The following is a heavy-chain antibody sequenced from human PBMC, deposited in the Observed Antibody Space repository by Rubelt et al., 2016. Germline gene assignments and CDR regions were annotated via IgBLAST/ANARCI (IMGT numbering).Heavy chain of an antibody. CDR2: INHSGST. J-gene: IGHJ5*02. D-gene: IGHD6-19*01. Sequence: QLQPQESGPGLVKPSETLSLTCTVSGGSISSSSYYWGWIRQPPGKGLEWIGEINHSGSTYYNPSLKSRVTISVGTSKNQFSLKLSSVTAADTAVYYCARETVAGTGWFDPWGQGTLVTVSS. CDR1: GGSISSSSYY. CDR3: ARETVAGTGWFDP. V-gene: IGHV4-39*07.